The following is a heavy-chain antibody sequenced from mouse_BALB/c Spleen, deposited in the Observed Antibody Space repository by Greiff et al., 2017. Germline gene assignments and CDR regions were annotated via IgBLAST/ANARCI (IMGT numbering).Heavy chain of an antibody. CDR3: ARDYRYDGSPFAY. Sequence: EVQLVESGGGLVQPGGSLKLSCAASGFTFSSYGMSWVRQTPDKRLELVATINSNGGSTYYPDSVKGRFTISRDNAKNTLYLQMSSLKSEDTAMYYCARDYRYDGSPFAYWGQGTLVTVSA. D-gene: IGHD2-14*01. CDR2: INSNGGST. J-gene: IGHJ3*01. V-gene: IGHV5-6-3*01. CDR1: GFTFSSYG.